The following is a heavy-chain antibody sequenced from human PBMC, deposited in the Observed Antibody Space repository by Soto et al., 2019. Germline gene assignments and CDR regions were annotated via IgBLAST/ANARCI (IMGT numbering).Heavy chain of an antibody. CDR3: ARGGTHDYGDYDY. V-gene: IGHV1-69*02. D-gene: IGHD4-17*01. J-gene: IGHJ4*02. CDR1: GGTFSSYT. Sequence: QVQLVQSGAEVKKPGSSVKVSCKASGGTFSSYTISWVRQAPGQGLEWMGRIIPILGIANYAQKFQGRVTITADKSTSTAYMELRSLRSEDTAVYYCARGGTHDYGDYDYWGQGTLVTVSS. CDR2: IIPILGIA.